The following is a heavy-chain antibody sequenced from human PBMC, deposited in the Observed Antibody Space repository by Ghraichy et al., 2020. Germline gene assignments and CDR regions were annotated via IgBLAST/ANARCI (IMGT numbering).Heavy chain of an antibody. CDR1: GVSIRSYY. Sequence: SETLSLICTVSGVSIRSYYWSWIRHPPGKGLEWIGYVYYNGNTDYSPSLKSRASISVDTSKNQVSLRLTSVTAADTAVYYCARRERGYSLYFYGLDIWGQGTTVTVAS. CDR3: ARRERGYSLYFYGLDI. J-gene: IGHJ6*02. D-gene: IGHD5-18*01. CDR2: VYYNGNT. V-gene: IGHV4-59*08.